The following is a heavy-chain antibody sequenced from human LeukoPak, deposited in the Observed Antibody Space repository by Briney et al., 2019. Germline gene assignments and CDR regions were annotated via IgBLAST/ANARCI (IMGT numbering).Heavy chain of an antibody. CDR2: ISYDGSNK. CDR3: ARAFGVVIIGTLNDY. J-gene: IGHJ4*02. V-gene: IGHV3-30*04. CDR1: GFTFSNYA. D-gene: IGHD3-3*01. Sequence: GGSLRLSCAASGFTFSNYAIHCVRQAPGKGLEWVAVISYDGSNKYYADSVKGRFTISRDNSKNTLYLQMNSLRAEDTAVYYCARAFGVVIIGTLNDYWGQGTLVTVSS.